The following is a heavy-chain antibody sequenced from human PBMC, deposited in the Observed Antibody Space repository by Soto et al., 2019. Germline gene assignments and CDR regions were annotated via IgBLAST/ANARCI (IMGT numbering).Heavy chain of an antibody. J-gene: IGHJ5*02. CDR1: GFSVSSNY. D-gene: IGHD1-26*01. CDR3: ARHRHPRGTVGATSPLDP. V-gene: IGHV3-53*01. CDR2: HYSGGST. Sequence: LRLSCAISGFSVSSNYLSWVRQAPGKGLEWVSVHYSGGSTYYADSVQGRLTISRDKSNNTLYLQMRRVRAEDTAVYFCARHRHPRGTVGATSPLDPWGQGTQVTVSS.